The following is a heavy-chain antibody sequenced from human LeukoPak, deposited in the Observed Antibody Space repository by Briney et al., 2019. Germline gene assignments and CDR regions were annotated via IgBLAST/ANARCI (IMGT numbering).Heavy chain of an antibody. V-gene: IGHV1-69*04. D-gene: IGHD3-3*01. CDR2: IIPILGIA. CDR3: ARGGNFTIFGVPPPMPVDY. CDR1: GGTFSSYA. Sequence: SVKVSSTPSGGTFSSYAISWVRQSPGHRLEWMGRIIPILGIANYAQKFQGRVTITADKSTSTAYMGLSSLRSEDTAVYYCARGGNFTIFGVPPPMPVDYWGQGTLVAVSS. J-gene: IGHJ4*02.